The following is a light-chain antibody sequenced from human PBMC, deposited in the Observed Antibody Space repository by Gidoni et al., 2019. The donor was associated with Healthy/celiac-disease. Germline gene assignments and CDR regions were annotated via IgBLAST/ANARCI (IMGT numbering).Light chain of an antibody. CDR1: SSDVGNYNL. Sequence: QSALTQPASVSGSPGQSITISCTGTSSDVGNYNLVSWYQQHPSKAPNLIIYEGTKRPSGVSNRFSGSKSGNTASLTISGLQADDEADYYCSSYAGSSTWMFGGGTKLTVL. V-gene: IGLV2-23*01. J-gene: IGLJ3*02. CDR2: EGT. CDR3: SSYAGSSTWM.